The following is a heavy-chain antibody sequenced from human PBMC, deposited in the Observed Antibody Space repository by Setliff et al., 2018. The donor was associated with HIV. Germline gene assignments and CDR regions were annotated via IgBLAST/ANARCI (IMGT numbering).Heavy chain of an antibody. D-gene: IGHD3-3*01. CDR1: GFTFSSYW. CDR2: INNDETIT. CDR3: ATIWMRGAYFDY. V-gene: IGHV3-74*01. Sequence: PRGSLRLSCGASGFTFSSYWMHWVRQVPGKGLMWVSQINNDETITNYADSVKGRFTISRDNAKNTLYLQMNSLRAEDTAVYYCATIWMRGAYFDYWGQGTLVTVSS. J-gene: IGHJ4*02.